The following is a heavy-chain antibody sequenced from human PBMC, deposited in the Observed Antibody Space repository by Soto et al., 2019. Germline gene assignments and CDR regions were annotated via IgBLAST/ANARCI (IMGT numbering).Heavy chain of an antibody. CDR2: IWYDGSNK. J-gene: IGHJ6*02. CDR1: GFTFSSYG. V-gene: IGHV3-33*01. Sequence: GGSLRLSCAASGFTFSSYGMHWVRQAPGKGLEWVAVIWYDGSNKYYADSVKGRFTISRDNSKNTLYLQMNSLRAEDTAVYYCARDGVRYDFWSGYYSHHYYGMDVSGQGITVTGSS. D-gene: IGHD3-3*01. CDR3: ARDGVRYDFWSGYYSHHYYGMDV.